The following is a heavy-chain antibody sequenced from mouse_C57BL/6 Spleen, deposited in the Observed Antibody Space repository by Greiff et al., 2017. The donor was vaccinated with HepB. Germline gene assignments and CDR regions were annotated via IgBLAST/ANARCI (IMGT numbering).Heavy chain of an antibody. CDR2: INPSNGGT. CDR1: GYTFTSYW. J-gene: IGHJ1*03. CDR3: ARSAVTTVVGRWYFDV. Sequence: QVQLQQPGTELVKPGASVKLSCKASGYTFTSYWMHWVKQRPGQGLEWIGNINPSNGGTNYNEKFKSKATLTVDKSSSTAYMQLSSLTSEDSAVYYCARSAVTTVVGRWYFDVWGTGTTVTVSS. D-gene: IGHD1-1*01. V-gene: IGHV1-53*01.